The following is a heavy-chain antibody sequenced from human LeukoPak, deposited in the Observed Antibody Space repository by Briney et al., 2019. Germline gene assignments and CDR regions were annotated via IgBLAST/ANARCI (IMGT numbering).Heavy chain of an antibody. Sequence: GGSLRLSCAASGFNFSSYSMNWVRQAPGKGLEWVSSISSSSSYIYYADSVKGRFTISRDNAKNSLYLQMNSLRAEDTAVYYCAREDDYGDRGDAFDIWGQGTMVTVSS. CDR1: GFNFSSYS. D-gene: IGHD4-17*01. J-gene: IGHJ3*02. CDR3: AREDDYGDRGDAFDI. CDR2: ISSSSSYI. V-gene: IGHV3-21*01.